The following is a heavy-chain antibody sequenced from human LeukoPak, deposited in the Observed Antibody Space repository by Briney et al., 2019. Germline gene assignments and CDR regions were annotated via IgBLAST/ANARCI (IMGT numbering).Heavy chain of an antibody. CDR1: GYSFNGHY. Sequence: ASVKVSCKASGYSFNGHYIHWVRQAPGQGLEWMGQINPNSAASHYAQKFQDRVTMNSDTSINMAYMELRSLRSDDTAVYYCARDFYGSRPGAFDYWGQGTLITVSS. V-gene: IGHV1-2*06. D-gene: IGHD3-10*01. CDR3: ARDFYGSRPGAFDY. J-gene: IGHJ4*02. CDR2: INPNSAAS.